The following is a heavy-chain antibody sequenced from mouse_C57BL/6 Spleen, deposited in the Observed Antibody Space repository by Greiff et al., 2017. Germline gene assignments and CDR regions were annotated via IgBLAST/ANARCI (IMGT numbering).Heavy chain of an antibody. J-gene: IGHJ4*01. CDR2: IDPSDSYT. CDR3: ARFSGTWRAMDY. CDR1: GYTFTSYW. V-gene: IGHV1-50*01. D-gene: IGHD4-1*01. Sequence: QVQLQQSGAELVKPGASVKLSCKASGYTFTSYWMQWVKQRPGQGLEWIGEIDPSDSYTNYNQKFKGKATLTVDTSSSTAYMQLSSLTSEDSAVYYCARFSGTWRAMDYWGQGTSVTVSS.